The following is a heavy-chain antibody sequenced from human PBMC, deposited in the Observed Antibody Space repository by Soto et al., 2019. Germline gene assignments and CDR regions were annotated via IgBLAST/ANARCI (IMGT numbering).Heavy chain of an antibody. D-gene: IGHD3-10*01. CDR1: GGSISSGGYY. CDR2: IYYSGST. Sequence: SETLSLTCTVSGGSISSGGYYWSWICQHPGKGLEWIGYIYYSGSTYYNPSLKSRVTISVDTSKNQFSLKLSSVTAADTAVYYCARTYGSGRSPDYYYYYGMDVWGQGTTVTVSS. CDR3: ARTYGSGRSPDYYYYYGMDV. V-gene: IGHV4-31*03. J-gene: IGHJ6*02.